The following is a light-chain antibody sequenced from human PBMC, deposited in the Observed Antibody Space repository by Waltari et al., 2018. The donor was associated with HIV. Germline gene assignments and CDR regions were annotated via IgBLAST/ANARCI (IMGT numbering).Light chain of an antibody. Sequence: QSALTQPASVSGSPGQSITISCTGTSNDVGASDYVSWYQQSPGKFPKLLIYDVYNRPSRISNRFSGSKSGNTAFLTISGLRAEDEADYYCASFTSGRLNVFGSGTKVTVL. CDR2: DVY. CDR1: SNDVGASDY. V-gene: IGLV2-14*01. CDR3: ASFTSGRLNV. J-gene: IGLJ1*01.